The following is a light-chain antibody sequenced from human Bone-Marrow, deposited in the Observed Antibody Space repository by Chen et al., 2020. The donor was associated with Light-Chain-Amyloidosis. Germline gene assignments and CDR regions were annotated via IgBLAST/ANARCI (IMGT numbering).Light chain of an antibody. V-gene: IGLV3-21*02. CDR3: QVWDRSSDRPV. CDR2: DDS. Sequence: SSVLTQPSSVSVAPGQTATIACGGNNIGSTSVHWYQPTPGQAPLLVVYDDSDRPSGIPERWSGSNAGNTATLTISRVEAGDEADYYCQVWDRSSDRPVFGGGTKLTVL. CDR1: NIGSTS. J-gene: IGLJ3*02.